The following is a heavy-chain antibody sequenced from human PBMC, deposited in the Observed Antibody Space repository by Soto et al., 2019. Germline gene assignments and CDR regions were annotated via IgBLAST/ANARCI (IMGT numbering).Heavy chain of an antibody. CDR1: GGTFSSYA. Sequence: ASVKVSCKASGGTFSSYAISWVRQAPGQGLEWMGGIIPIFGTANCAQKFQGRVTITADESTSTAYMELSSLRSEDTAVYYCARILGLVGESYYYYYGMDAWGQGTTVTAP. J-gene: IGHJ6*02. V-gene: IGHV1-69*13. CDR3: ARILGLVGESYYYYYGMDA. CDR2: IIPIFGTA. D-gene: IGHD3-9*01.